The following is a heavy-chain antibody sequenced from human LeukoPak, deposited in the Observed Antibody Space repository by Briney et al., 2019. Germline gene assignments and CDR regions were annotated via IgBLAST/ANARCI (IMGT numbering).Heavy chain of an antibody. V-gene: IGHV3-33*01. J-gene: IGHJ4*02. CDR1: GFTFSSYG. Sequence: GGSLRLSCAASGFTFSSYGMHWVRQAPGKGLEWVAVIWYDGSNKYYADSVKGRFAISRDNSKNTLYLQMNSLRAEDTAVYYCARDGERASFYYGSRGYYADYWGQGTLVTVSS. D-gene: IGHD3-22*01. CDR3: ARDGERASFYYGSRGYYADY. CDR2: IWYDGSNK.